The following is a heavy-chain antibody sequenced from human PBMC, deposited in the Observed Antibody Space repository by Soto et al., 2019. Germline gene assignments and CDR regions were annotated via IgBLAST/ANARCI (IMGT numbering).Heavy chain of an antibody. CDR1: GYSISSSNW. CDR2: IYYSGTT. CDR3: ARREIQGPIDD. D-gene: IGHD1-26*01. J-gene: IGHJ4*02. Sequence: SETLSLTCAVSGYSISSSNWWGWIRQPPGKGLEWIGYIYYSGTTYYNPSLKSRVTMSVDTSKNQFSLKLTSVTAVDTAVYYCARREIQGPIDDSGQGTLVTVS. V-gene: IGHV4-28*01.